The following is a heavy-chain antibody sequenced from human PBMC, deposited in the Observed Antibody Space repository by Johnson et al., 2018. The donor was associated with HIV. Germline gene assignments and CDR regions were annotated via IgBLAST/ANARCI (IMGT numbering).Heavy chain of an antibody. CDR3: ATSHGSHGAFDI. CDR2: ISSNGGST. D-gene: IGHD1-26*01. J-gene: IGHJ3*02. V-gene: IGHV3-64*01. Sequence: VQLVEFGGGVVQPGRSLRLSCAASGFTFSSYAMHWVRQAPGKGLEYVSAISSNGGSTYYANSVKGRFTISRDNSKNTLYLQMNSLRAEDTAVYYCATSHGSHGAFDIWGQGTMVTVSS. CDR1: GFTFSSYA.